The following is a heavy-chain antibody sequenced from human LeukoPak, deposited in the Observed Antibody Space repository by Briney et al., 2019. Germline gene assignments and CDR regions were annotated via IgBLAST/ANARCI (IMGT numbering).Heavy chain of an antibody. J-gene: IGHJ6*02. Sequence: GGSLRLSCAASGFTFSSYAMSWVRQAPGKGLERVSAISGSGGSTYYADSVKGRFTISRYNSKNTLYLQMNSLRAEDTAVYYCAKDRGGGYDYVWGSYRYSYSYYYYGMDVWGQGTTVTVSS. CDR1: GFTFSSYA. V-gene: IGHV3-23*01. D-gene: IGHD3-16*02. CDR3: AKDRGGGYDYVWGSYRYSYSYYYYGMDV. CDR2: ISGSGGST.